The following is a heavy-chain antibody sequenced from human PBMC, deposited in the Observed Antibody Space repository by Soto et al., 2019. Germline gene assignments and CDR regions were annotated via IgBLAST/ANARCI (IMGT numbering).Heavy chain of an antibody. Sequence: GGSLRLSCSASGFTFGIYGMSWVRQAPGKGPEWVSGISGSGGSTYYVDSVKGRFTISRDSSKSTLYLQMNSLRAEDTAVYYCARSEGEMATAKYYYHAVDVWGQGTAVTVSS. CDR2: ISGSGGST. V-gene: IGHV3-23*01. CDR1: GFTFGIYG. J-gene: IGHJ6*02. CDR3: ARSEGEMATAKYYYHAVDV. D-gene: IGHD1-26*01.